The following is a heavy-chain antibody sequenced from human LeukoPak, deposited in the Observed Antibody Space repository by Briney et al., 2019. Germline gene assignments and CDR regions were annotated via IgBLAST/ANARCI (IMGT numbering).Heavy chain of an antibody. CDR2: ITSSGTYI. D-gene: IGHD1-26*01. Sequence: GGSLRLSCAASGFTFSSYSMNWVRQAPGKAMEWVSSITSSGTYIFYADSVKGRFTISRDNAKNSLYLQMDSLGPEDTAVYYCARDPYSGNYGNDYYYYMDVWGKGTTVTISS. CDR1: GFTFSSYS. J-gene: IGHJ6*03. CDR3: ARDPYSGNYGNDYYYYMDV. V-gene: IGHV3-21*01.